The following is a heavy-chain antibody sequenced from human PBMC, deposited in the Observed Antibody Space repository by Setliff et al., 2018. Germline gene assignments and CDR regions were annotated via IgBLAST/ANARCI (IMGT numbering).Heavy chain of an antibody. CDR2: IYHSGST. J-gene: IGHJ4*02. D-gene: IGHD1-1*01. CDR1: GGSISDYY. CDR3: ARVRNTQNGFFDY. V-gene: IGHV4-38-2*02. Sequence: SETLSLTCTVSGGSISDYYWSWIRQAPGKGLEWIGSIYHSGSTYYNPSLKSRVTISVDTSKNQFSLRLTSVTAADTAIYYCARVRNTQNGFFDYWSQGTLVTVSS.